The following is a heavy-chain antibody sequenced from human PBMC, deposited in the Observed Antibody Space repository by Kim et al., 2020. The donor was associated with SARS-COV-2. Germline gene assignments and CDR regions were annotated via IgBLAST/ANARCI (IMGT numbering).Heavy chain of an antibody. V-gene: IGHV1-18*01. J-gene: IGHJ5*02. CDR3: ARHILNYDILTGYYNGNWFDP. CDR1: GYTFTSYG. D-gene: IGHD3-9*01. CDR2: ISAYNGNT. Sequence: ASVKVSCKASGYTFTSYGISWVRQAPGQGLEWMGWISAYNGNTNYAQKLQGRVTMTTDTSTSTAYMELRSLRSDDTAVYYCARHILNYDILTGYYNGNWFDPWGQGTLVTVSS.